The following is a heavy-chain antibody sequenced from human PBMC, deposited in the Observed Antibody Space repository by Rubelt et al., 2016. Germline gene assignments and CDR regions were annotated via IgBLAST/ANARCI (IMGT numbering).Heavy chain of an antibody. Sequence: VQLVESGGGVVQPGRSLRLSCAASGFTFSSYGMHWVRQAPGKGLEWVAVIWYDGSNKYYADSVKGRFTITRDNSKNTLYRQRNNLRADDTAVYYCARDGSEWSRDYWGPGTLVTVSS. J-gene: IGHJ4*02. CDR3: ARDGSEWSRDY. CDR2: IWYDGSNK. CDR1: GFTFSSYG. D-gene: IGHD1-26*01. V-gene: IGHV3-33*01.